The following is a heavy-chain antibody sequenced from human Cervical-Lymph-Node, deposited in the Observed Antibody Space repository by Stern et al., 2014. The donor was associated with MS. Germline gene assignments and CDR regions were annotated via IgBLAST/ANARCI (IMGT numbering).Heavy chain of an antibody. CDR3: ARIVQWLVGDLYYYGMDV. Sequence: QVTLKESGPVLVKPTETLTLTCDVSGFSLRNARMRVSWIRQPPGKALEWLAQIFSNDEKSYSSSLKSRLTISKDASNSQVVLTMTNMDPVDTGTYYCARIVQWLVGDLYYYGMDVWGQGTTVTVSS. V-gene: IGHV2-26*01. CDR1: GFSLRNARMR. D-gene: IGHD6-19*01. J-gene: IGHJ6*02. CDR2: IFSNDEK.